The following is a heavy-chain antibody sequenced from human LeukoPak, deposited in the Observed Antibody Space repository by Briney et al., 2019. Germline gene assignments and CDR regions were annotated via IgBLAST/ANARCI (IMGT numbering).Heavy chain of an antibody. Sequence: GESLRLSCAASGFTFTTYWMSWVRQAPGKGLEWVANIKQDGTEKYYVDSVKGRFTIARDNAKNSLYLQMNSLRVEDTAVYYCARGLYRGYSFDYWGQGTLATVSS. D-gene: IGHD2-15*01. V-gene: IGHV3-7*04. CDR2: IKQDGTEK. J-gene: IGHJ4*02. CDR1: GFTFTTYW. CDR3: ARGLYRGYSFDY.